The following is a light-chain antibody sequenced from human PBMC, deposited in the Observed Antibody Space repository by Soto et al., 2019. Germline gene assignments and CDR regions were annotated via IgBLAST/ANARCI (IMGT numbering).Light chain of an antibody. V-gene: IGLV2-11*01. CDR1: SSDVGGYNS. Sequence: QSALTQPRSVSGSPGQSVTISCTGTSSDVGGYNSVSWYQQYPGKAPKLMIYDVSKRPSGVPDRFSGSKSGNAASLTISGLQAEDEADYYFCSYAGTYTWVFGGGTKLTVL. CDR2: DVS. CDR3: CSYAGTYTWV. J-gene: IGLJ3*02.